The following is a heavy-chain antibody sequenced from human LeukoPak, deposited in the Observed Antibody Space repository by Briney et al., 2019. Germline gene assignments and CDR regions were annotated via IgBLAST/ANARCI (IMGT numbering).Heavy chain of an antibody. D-gene: IGHD4-17*01. Sequence: SETLSLTCTVSGDSISSYYWNWLRQPPGKGLEWLGFILDSGSTTYNPSLRSRVTISVDTSKNEFSLRVKSVTAADTAVYYCARSLSGANWFDHWGQGTLVTVSS. J-gene: IGHJ5*02. CDR3: ARSLSGANWFDH. V-gene: IGHV4-59*01. CDR2: ILDSGST. CDR1: GDSISSYY.